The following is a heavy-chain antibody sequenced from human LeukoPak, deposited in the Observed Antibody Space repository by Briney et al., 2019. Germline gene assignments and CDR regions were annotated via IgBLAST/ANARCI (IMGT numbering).Heavy chain of an antibody. CDR2: IYYSGST. Sequence: SETLSLTCTVSGGSISSSSHYWGWIRQPPGKGLEWIGSIYYSGSTHYNPSLKSRVTISVDTSKNQFSLKLSSVTAADTAVYYCASSVIPGDYNFDYYYGMDVWGQGTTVTVSS. CDR1: GGSISSSSHY. CDR3: ASSVIPGDYNFDYYYGMDV. V-gene: IGHV4-39*01. D-gene: IGHD1-1*01. J-gene: IGHJ6*02.